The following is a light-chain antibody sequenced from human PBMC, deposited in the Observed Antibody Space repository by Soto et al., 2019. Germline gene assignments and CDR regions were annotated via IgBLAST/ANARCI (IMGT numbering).Light chain of an antibody. CDR2: TAS. CDR1: QSISTW. Sequence: DIQMTQSPSTLSASVGDRVPITCRASQSISTWLAWYQQKPGKAPKLLIYTASNLEGGVPSRFSGSGSGTEFTLTISSLQPDDFATYYCQQYNSAWTFGQGTKVDI. V-gene: IGKV1-5*03. CDR3: QQYNSAWT. J-gene: IGKJ1*01.